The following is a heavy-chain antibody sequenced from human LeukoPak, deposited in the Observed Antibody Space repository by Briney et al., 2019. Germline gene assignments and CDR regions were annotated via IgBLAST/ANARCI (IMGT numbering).Heavy chain of an antibody. V-gene: IGHV4-39*07. CDR1: GGSISSSSYY. CDR2: IDYSGGT. D-gene: IGHD3-16*02. J-gene: IGHJ4*02. Sequence: SETLSLTCTVSGGSISSSSYYWGWIRQPPGKGLEWLGSIDYSGGTYFSPSLRSRVTLSVDTSKNQFSLNLISVPAADTAVYYCARGGSLSFWYYFDYWGQGTLVTVSS. CDR3: ARGGSLSFWYYFDY.